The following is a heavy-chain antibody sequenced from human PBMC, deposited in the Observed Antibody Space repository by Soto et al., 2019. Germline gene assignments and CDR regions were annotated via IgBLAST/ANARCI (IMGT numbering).Heavy chain of an antibody. J-gene: IGHJ4*02. Sequence: PGGSLRLSCAASGFTFSSYSMNWVRQAPGKGLEWVSYISSSSSTIYYAGSVKGRFTISRDNAKNSLYLQMNSLRDEDTAVYYCARDWSKTVTTDGGDYWGQGTLVTVSS. CDR3: ARDWSKTVTTDGGDY. V-gene: IGHV3-48*02. CDR1: GFTFSSYS. D-gene: IGHD4-17*01. CDR2: ISSSSSTI.